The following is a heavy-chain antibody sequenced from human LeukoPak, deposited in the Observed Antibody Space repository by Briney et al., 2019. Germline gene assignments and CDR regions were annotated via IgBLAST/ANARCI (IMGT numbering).Heavy chain of an antibody. D-gene: IGHD4-17*01. CDR1: GFTFSQYG. CDR3: ARVPQTTVNSYYYYYMDV. J-gene: IGHJ6*03. Sequence: GGSLRLSCRASGFTFSQYGMNWVRQAPGKGLEWVSAIRGDGITTYYADSVKGRFTISRDNSKNTVWLQMNSLRAEDTAVYYCARVPQTTVNSYYYYYMDVWGKGTTVTVSS. V-gene: IGHV3-23*01. CDR2: IRGDGITT.